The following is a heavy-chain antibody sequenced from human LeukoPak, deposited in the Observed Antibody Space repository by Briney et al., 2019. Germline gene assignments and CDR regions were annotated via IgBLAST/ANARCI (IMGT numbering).Heavy chain of an antibody. CDR3: AKALGGYNVYAEYSQH. Sequence: GGSLRLSCAASGFTFSSYAMSWVRQAPGKGLEWVSAISGSGGSTYYADSVKGRFTISRDNSKNTLYLQMNSLRAEDTAVYYCAKALGGYNVYAEYSQHWGQGTLVTVSS. D-gene: IGHD5-24*01. J-gene: IGHJ1*01. CDR1: GFTFSSYA. V-gene: IGHV3-23*01. CDR2: ISGSGGST.